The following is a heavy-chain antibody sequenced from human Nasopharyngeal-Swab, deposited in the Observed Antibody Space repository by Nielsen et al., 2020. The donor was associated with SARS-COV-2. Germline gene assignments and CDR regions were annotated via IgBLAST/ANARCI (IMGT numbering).Heavy chain of an antibody. D-gene: IGHD2-2*01. CDR3: AARGSCSSTSCYADY. CDR1: GYIFTSYY. V-gene: IGHV1-46*01. J-gene: IGHJ4*02. Sequence: ASAKVSCNASGYIFTSYYMHWVRQAPGQGLEWMGLINPSGGSTSYAQKSQGRVTMTRDTSTSTVYMELSSLVSEDTAVYYCAARGSCSSTSCYADYWGQGTLVTVSS. CDR2: INPSGGST.